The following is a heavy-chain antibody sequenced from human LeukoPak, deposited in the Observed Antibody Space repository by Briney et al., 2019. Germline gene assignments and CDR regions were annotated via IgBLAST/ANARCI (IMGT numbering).Heavy chain of an antibody. CDR3: ARGLLQNYDSSGYSPFDY. V-gene: IGHV1-69*06. Sequence: RASVKVSCKASGGTFSSYAISWVRQAPGQGLEWMGGIIPIFGTANYAQKFQGRVTITADKSTSTAYMELSSLRSEDMAVYYCARGLLQNYDSSGYSPFDYWGQGTLVTVSS. CDR1: GGTFSSYA. J-gene: IGHJ4*02. CDR2: IIPIFGTA. D-gene: IGHD3-22*01.